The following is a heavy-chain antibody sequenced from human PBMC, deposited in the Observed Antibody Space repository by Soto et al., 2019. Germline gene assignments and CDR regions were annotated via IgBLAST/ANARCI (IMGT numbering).Heavy chain of an antibody. Sequence: ASVKVSCKASGYTFTGYYMHWVRQAPGQGLEWMGWINPNSGGTNYAQKFQGWVTMTRDTSISTAYMELSRLRSDDTAVYYCARGPGSSSSGRLDYRGQGTLVTVSS. CDR2: INPNSGGT. D-gene: IGHD6-6*01. CDR1: GYTFTGYY. V-gene: IGHV1-2*04. J-gene: IGHJ4*02. CDR3: ARGPGSSSSGRLDY.